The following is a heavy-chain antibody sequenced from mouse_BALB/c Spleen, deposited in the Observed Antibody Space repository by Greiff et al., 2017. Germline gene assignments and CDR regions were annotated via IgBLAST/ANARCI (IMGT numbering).Heavy chain of an antibody. V-gene: IGHV3-2*02. CDR1: GYSITSDYA. D-gene: IGHD2-4*01. J-gene: IGHJ4*01. Sequence: EVHLVESGPGLVKPSQSLSLTCTVTGYSITSDYAWNWIRQFPGNKLEWMGYISYSGSTSYNPSLKSRISITRDTSKNQFFLQLNSVTTEDTATYYCARCDYDESYYAMDYWGQGTSVTVSS. CDR2: ISYSGST. CDR3: ARCDYDESYYAMDY.